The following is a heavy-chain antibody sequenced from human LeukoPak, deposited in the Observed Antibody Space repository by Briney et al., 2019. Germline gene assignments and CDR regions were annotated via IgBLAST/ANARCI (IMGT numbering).Heavy chain of an antibody. CDR1: GYTFIGYY. CDR2: INPNSGGT. J-gene: IGHJ6*03. V-gene: IGHV1-2*02. Sequence: ASVKVSCKASGYTFIGYYIHWVRQAPGQGLEWMGWINPNSGGTNYAQKFQGRVTMTRDTSISTAYMELSRLRSDDTAVYYCARANRDSSAWYDYYYYMDVWAKGTTVTVSS. D-gene: IGHD6-19*01. CDR3: ARANRDSSAWYDYYYYMDV.